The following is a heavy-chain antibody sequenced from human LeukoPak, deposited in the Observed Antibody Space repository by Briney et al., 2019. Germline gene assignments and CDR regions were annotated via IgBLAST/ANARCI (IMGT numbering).Heavy chain of an antibody. D-gene: IGHD3-3*01. Sequence: GGSLRLSCAASGFTFSSYSMNWVRQAPGKGLEWVSSISSSSSYIYYADSVKGRFTISRDNAKNSLYLQMNSLRAEDTAVYYCAGNYDFWSGYYYGMDVWGQGTTVTVSS. V-gene: IGHV3-21*01. CDR2: ISSSSSYI. J-gene: IGHJ6*02. CDR1: GFTFSSYS. CDR3: AGNYDFWSGYYYGMDV.